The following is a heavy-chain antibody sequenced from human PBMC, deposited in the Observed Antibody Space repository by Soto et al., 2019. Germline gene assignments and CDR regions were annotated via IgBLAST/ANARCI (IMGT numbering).Heavy chain of an antibody. CDR1: GDTFNSNA. CDR3: ARILGYCSSSSCFPYHGMDV. J-gene: IGHJ6*02. D-gene: IGHD2-15*01. Sequence: GASVKVSCKASGDTFNSNAIHWVRQAPGQGLEWMGWINAANGNTKYSQKFQGRVTITRDTSASTAYMELSSLRSEDTAVYFCARILGYCSSSSCFPYHGMDVWGQGTTVTVSS. CDR2: INAANGNT. V-gene: IGHV1-3*01.